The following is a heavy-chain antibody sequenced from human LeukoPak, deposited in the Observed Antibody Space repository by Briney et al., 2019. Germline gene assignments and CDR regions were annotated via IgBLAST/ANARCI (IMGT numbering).Heavy chain of an antibody. D-gene: IGHD1-26*01. CDR2: IYVGGNT. Sequence: PGGSLRLSCAVSGXTVSADYMTWVRQAPGKGLEWISVIYVGGNTYYADSVKGRFTISRDNSKNTLYLQMNSLRAEDTAVYYCAKAPSRIVGVDYWGQGTLVTVSS. CDR1: GXTVSADY. J-gene: IGHJ4*02. V-gene: IGHV3-53*01. CDR3: AKAPSRIVGVDY.